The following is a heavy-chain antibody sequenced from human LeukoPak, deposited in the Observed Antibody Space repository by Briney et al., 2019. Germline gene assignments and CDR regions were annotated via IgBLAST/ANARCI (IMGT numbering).Heavy chain of an antibody. CDR3: ARGQIVTGEVADILTGPPRGAFDI. J-gene: IGHJ3*02. CDR1: GGSISNYY. D-gene: IGHD3-9*01. Sequence: SETLSLTCTVSGGSISNYYWSWIRQPAGKGLEWIGRIYSSGSTNYNPSLKSRVTISVDTSKNQFSLKLSSVTAADTAVYYCARGQIVTGEVADILTGPPRGAFDIWGQGTMVTVSS. V-gene: IGHV4-4*07. CDR2: IYSSGST.